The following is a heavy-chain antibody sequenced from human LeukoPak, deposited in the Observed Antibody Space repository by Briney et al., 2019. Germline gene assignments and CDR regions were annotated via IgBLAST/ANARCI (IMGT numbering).Heavy chain of an antibody. J-gene: IGHJ5*02. CDR2: IFQSGET. Sequence: SETLSLTCSVSGGSIISSNWWGWIRQPPGKGLEWIGEIFQSGETDYNPSLGSRVIISINKSKNQFSLQLNSVTAADTAIYYCARHFRLVVENWFDPWGQRTLVTVSS. D-gene: IGHD2-21*01. CDR1: GGSIISSNW. CDR3: ARHFRLVVENWFDP. V-gene: IGHV4/OR15-8*02.